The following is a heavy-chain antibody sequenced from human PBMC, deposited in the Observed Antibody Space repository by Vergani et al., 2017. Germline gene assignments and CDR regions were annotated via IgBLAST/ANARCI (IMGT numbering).Heavy chain of an antibody. CDR2: INHSGST. CDR3: ARGPEYPTWIQLWSDDYYYYYMDV. D-gene: IGHD5-18*01. Sequence: QVQLQQWGAGLLKPSETLSLTCAVYGGSFSGYYWSWIRQPPGKGLEWIGEINHSGSTNYNPSLKSRVTISVDTSKNQFSLKLSSVTAADTAVYYCARGPEYPTWIQLWSDDYYYYYMDVWGKGTTVTVSS. CDR1: GGSFSGYY. J-gene: IGHJ6*03. V-gene: IGHV4-34*01.